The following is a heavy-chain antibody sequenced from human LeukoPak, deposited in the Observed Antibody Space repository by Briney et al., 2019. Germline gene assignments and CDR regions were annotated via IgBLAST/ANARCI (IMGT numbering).Heavy chain of an antibody. J-gene: IGHJ6*02. CDR3: ASETWGELSAPGYGMDV. CDR2: INHSGST. D-gene: IGHD3-16*02. Sequence: SETLSLTCAVYGGSFSGYYWSWIRQPPGKGLEWSGEINHSGSTNYNPSLKSRVTISVDTSKNQFSLKLSSVTAADTAVYYCASETWGELSAPGYGMDVWGQGTTVTVSS. CDR1: GGSFSGYY. V-gene: IGHV4-34*01.